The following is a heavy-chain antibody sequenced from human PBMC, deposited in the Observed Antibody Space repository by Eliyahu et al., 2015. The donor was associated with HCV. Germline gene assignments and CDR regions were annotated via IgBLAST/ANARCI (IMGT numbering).Heavy chain of an antibody. Sequence: QVQLQQWGSGLLKPSETLSLTCAVYGGSFSDYYWGWIRQPPGKGLEWIGEINHGGSTNYNPSLKSRVALSVDTSKNQFSLKLTSVTAADTAAYYCARVKAMVTLDYWGQGTLVTVSS. CDR3: ARVKAMVTLDY. V-gene: IGHV4-34*01. CDR2: INHGGST. CDR1: GGSFSDYY. J-gene: IGHJ4*02. D-gene: IGHD5-18*01.